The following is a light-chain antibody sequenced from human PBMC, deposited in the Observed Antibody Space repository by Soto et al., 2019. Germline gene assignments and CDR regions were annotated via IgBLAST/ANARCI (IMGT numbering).Light chain of an antibody. CDR3: CSSTTTSTLV. Sequence: QSALTQPASVSGSPGQSIAISYTGTSSDVGGYNYVSWYQQHPGKAPKLMLYEVSNRPSGVSSGFSGSKSGSTASLTISGLQAEDEGDYYCCSSTTTSTLVFGTGTKLTVL. J-gene: IGLJ1*01. CDR2: EVS. V-gene: IGLV2-14*01. CDR1: SSDVGGYNY.